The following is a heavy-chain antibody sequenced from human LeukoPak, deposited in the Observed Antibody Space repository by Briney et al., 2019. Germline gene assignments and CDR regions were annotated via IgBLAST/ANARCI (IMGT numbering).Heavy chain of an antibody. CDR3: ARDGGPHSGYDYY. D-gene: IGHD5-12*01. Sequence: SVKVSCKASGGTFSSWVRQAPGQGLECMRGIIPIFGTANYAQKFQGRVTITADESTSTAYMELSRLRSDDTAVYYCARDGGPHSGYDYYWGQGTLVTVSS. V-gene: IGHV1-69*13. J-gene: IGHJ4*02. CDR2: IIPIFGTA. CDR1: GGTFSS.